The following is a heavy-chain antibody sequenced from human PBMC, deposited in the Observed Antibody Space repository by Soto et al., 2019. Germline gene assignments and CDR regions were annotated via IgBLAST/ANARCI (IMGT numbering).Heavy chain of an antibody. CDR1: GFTFSSYS. CDR3: ARGGGIADMDV. D-gene: IGHD6-13*01. Sequence: PGGSLRLSCAASGFTFSSYSMNWVRQAPGKGLEWVSSISSSSYIYYADSVKGRFTISRDNAKNSLYLQMNSLRAEDTAVYYCARGGGIADMDVWGKGTTVTVSS. V-gene: IGHV3-21*01. J-gene: IGHJ6*03. CDR2: ISSSSYI.